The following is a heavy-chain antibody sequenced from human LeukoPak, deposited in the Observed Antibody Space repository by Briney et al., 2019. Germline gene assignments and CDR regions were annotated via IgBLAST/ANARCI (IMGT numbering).Heavy chain of an antibody. CDR1: GLSFSDSY. CDR3: ARGGERYAFDV. Sequence: GGSLRLSCVASGLSFSDSYVSWIRQAPGKGLEWLAYMTNGGYITKYADSVKGRFTISRDNAKNYLYLQMSSLRADDTAVYYCARGGERYAFDVWGQGTMVTISP. J-gene: IGHJ3*01. V-gene: IGHV3-11*05. CDR2: MTNGGYIT.